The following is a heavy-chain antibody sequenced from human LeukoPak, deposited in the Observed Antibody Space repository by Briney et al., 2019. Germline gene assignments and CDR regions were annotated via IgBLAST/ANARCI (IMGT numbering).Heavy chain of an antibody. CDR1: GGSVTSYY. Sequence: SETLSLTCTVSGGSVTSYYWSWIRQPPGEGLEWIAYIHNSGSTNYNPSLKSRVTISVDTSKNQFSLKLSCVTAADTAVYYCVRDWEGFNFDIWGQGTMVTVSS. D-gene: IGHD1-26*01. CDR2: IHNSGST. V-gene: IGHV4-59*02. J-gene: IGHJ3*02. CDR3: VRDWEGFNFDI.